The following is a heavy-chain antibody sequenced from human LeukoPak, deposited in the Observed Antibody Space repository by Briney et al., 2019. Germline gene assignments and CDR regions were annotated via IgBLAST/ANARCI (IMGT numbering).Heavy chain of an antibody. Sequence: ASVKVSCKASGYTFTSYDINWVRQAPGQGLEWMGWMSPNSGNTGYAQKFQGRVTMTRNTSISTAYMELSSLRSEDTAVYYCARLYGDYWYFDLWGRGTLVTVSS. V-gene: IGHV1-8*01. J-gene: IGHJ2*01. CDR3: ARLYGDYWYFDL. D-gene: IGHD4-17*01. CDR2: MSPNSGNT. CDR1: GYTFTSYD.